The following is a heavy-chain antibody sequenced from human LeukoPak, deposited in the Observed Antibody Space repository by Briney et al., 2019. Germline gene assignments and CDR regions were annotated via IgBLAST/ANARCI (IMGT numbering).Heavy chain of an antibody. J-gene: IGHJ6*02. CDR1: GYTFTGYY. V-gene: IGHV1-2*04. CDR2: ITPNNGGT. CDR3: TRGLVWPHGYGMDV. Sequence: ASVTVSCKASGYTFTGYYLHWVRQAPGQGLEWMGWITPNNGGTNYARKFQGWVTMTRDTSITTAYMELNRLRSDDTAVYYCTRGLVWPHGYGMDVWGQGTTVTVSS. D-gene: IGHD2-2*01.